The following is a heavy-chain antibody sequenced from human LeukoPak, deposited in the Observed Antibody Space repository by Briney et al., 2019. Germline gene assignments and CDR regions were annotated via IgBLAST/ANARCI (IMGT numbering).Heavy chain of an antibody. J-gene: IGHJ2*01. CDR1: GYTFTSYA. D-gene: IGHD2-2*01. V-gene: IGHV1-3*01. CDR3: ARATRLGGWYFDL. Sequence: ASVKVSCKASGYTFTSYAMHWVRQAPGRRLEWMGWINAGNGNTKYSQKFQGRVTITRDTSASTAYMELSSLRSEDTAVYYCARATRLGGWYFDLWGRGTLVTVSS. CDR2: INAGNGNT.